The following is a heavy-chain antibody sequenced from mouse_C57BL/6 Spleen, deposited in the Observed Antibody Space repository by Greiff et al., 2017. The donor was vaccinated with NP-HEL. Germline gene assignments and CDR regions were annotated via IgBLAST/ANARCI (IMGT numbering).Heavy chain of an antibody. CDR2: IDPSDSYT. V-gene: IGHV1-69*01. D-gene: IGHD1-1*01. CDR3: ARRRDYYGSPLDY. J-gene: IGHJ2*01. Sequence: QVQLQQSGAELVMPGASVKLSCKASGYTFTSYWMHWVKQRPGQGLEWIGEIDPSDSYTNYNQKFKGKSTLTVDKSSSTAYMQLSSLTSEDSAVYYCARRRDYYGSPLDYWGQGTTLTVSS. CDR1: GYTFTSYW.